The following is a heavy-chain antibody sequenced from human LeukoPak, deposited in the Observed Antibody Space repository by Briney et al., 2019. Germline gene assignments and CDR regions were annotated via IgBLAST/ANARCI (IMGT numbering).Heavy chain of an antibody. Sequence: PGGSLRLSCAASGFTFSDYYMSWIRQAPGKGLEWVSYISGSGTTIYFADSVKGRFTISRDNAKNSLYLQMNSLRAEDTAVYYCARDLQLWSFDYWGQGTLVTVSS. CDR3: ARDLQLWSFDY. J-gene: IGHJ4*02. V-gene: IGHV3-11*04. CDR2: ISGSGTTI. D-gene: IGHD5-18*01. CDR1: GFTFSDYY.